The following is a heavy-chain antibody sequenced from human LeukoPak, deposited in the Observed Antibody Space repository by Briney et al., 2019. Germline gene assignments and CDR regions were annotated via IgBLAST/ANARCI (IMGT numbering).Heavy chain of an antibody. CDR1: GFVFSNFV. D-gene: IGHD6-6*01. J-gene: IGHJ4*02. V-gene: IGHV3-74*01. CDR2: IPTDDNPT. Sequence: TGGSLRLSCAASGFVFSNFVMHWVRQAPGKGLVWVSRIPTDDNPTNYADFVQGRFTISRDNAKNTVYLQMNNLRAEDTAVYYCARGLDVNLFDYWGQGTLVTVSS. CDR3: ARGLDVNLFDY.